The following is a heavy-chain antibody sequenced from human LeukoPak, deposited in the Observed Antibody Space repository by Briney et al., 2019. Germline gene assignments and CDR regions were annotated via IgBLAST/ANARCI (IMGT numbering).Heavy chain of an antibody. Sequence: PGGSLRLSCAVSGFTFSSYVMSWVRLAPGKGLEWVSVLYSGGSTYYADSVEGRFTISRDNSKNTLYLLMNSLRAQDTAVYYCARVGDTSAYYPFDYWGQGTLVTVSS. V-gene: IGHV3-66*01. CDR3: ARVGDTSAYYPFDY. D-gene: IGHD3-22*01. J-gene: IGHJ4*02. CDR2: LYSGGST. CDR1: GFTFSSYV.